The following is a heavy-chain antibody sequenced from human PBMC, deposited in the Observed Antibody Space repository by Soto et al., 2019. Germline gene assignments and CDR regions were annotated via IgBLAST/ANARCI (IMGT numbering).Heavy chain of an antibody. CDR3: ASAPGTSFDY. CDR2: ISAYNGNT. V-gene: IGHV1-18*01. J-gene: IGHJ4*02. Sequence: ASVKVSCKASGYTFTSYGISWVRQAPGQGLEWMGWISAYNGNTNYAQKLQGRVTMTTDTSISTAYMELSSLRSEDTAVYYCASAPGTSFDYWGQGTLVTVSS. CDR1: GYTFTSYG. D-gene: IGHD1-1*01.